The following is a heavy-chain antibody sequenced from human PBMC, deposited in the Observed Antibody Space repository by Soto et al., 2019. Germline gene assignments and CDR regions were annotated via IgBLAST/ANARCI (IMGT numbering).Heavy chain of an antibody. J-gene: IGHJ6*02. CDR2: IYSGGSK. Sequence: PGGSLRLSCAVSGFSVSSNYIRWVRPAPGKGLEWVSVIYSGGSKYFPDTVKRRCTISRHNSKNTLYLQMNSQRAKDTAVYYCERSSVSVNYYGMDVWGQGTTVTVSS. D-gene: IGHD6-6*01. V-gene: IGHV3-53*01. CDR3: ERSSVSVNYYGMDV. CDR1: GFSVSSNY.